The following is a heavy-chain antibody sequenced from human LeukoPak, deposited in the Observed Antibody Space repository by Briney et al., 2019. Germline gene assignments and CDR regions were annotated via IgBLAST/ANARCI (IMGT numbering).Heavy chain of an antibody. J-gene: IGHJ4*02. CDR2: IYYSGST. Sequence: PSETLSLTCTVSGGSISSGGYYWSWIRQHPGKGLEWIGYIYYSGSTYYNPSLKSRVTISVDTSKNQFSLKVSSVTAADTAVYYCARLHTNYYDSSGYNNPYFDYWGQGTLVTVSS. CDR1: GGSISSGGYY. D-gene: IGHD3-22*01. CDR3: ARLHTNYYDSSGYNNPYFDY. V-gene: IGHV4-31*03.